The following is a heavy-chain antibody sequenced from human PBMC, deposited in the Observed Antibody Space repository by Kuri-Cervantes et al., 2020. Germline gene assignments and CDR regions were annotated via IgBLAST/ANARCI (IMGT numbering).Heavy chain of an antibody. V-gene: IGHV3-30*03. D-gene: IGHD1-1*01. CDR3: ARDRWNDLYYYGMDV. CDR1: GFTFSSYG. Sequence: GGSLRLSCAASGFTFSSYGMHWVRQAPGKGLEWVAVISYDGSNKYYADSVKGRFTISRDNAKNSLYLQMNSLRDEDTAVYYCARDRWNDLYYYGMDVWGQGTTVTVSS. J-gene: IGHJ6*02. CDR2: ISYDGSNK.